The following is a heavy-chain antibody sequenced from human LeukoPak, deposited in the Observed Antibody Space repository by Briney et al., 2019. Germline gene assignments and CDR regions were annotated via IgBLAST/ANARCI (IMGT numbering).Heavy chain of an antibody. CDR3: ATSGSTWDHFDY. CDR2: IKRKNDGGTT. V-gene: IGHV3-15*01. CDR1: GFTFNNAW. J-gene: IGHJ4*02. D-gene: IGHD3-10*01. Sequence: GGSLRLSCAASGFTFNNAWMSWVRQAPGKGLEWVGRIKRKNDGGTTDYAAPVKGRFTISRDDSKNTLYLQMNSLKTEDTAVYYCATSGSTWDHFDYWGQGTLVTVSS.